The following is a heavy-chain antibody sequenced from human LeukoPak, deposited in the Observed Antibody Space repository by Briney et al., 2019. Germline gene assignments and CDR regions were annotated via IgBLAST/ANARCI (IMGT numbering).Heavy chain of an antibody. J-gene: IGHJ4*02. V-gene: IGHV3-23*01. CDR1: GFTFSRYA. CDR3: AEEGVYGDNYGEFDY. CDR2: ISSSADRT. Sequence: PGGSLRLSCAASGFTFSRYAMSWVRQTPGKGLEWVSAISSSADRTYYGDSVKGRFTISRDNSKNTLYLQMNSLRAEDTAIYYCAEEGVYGDNYGEFDYWGQGTLVTVSS. D-gene: IGHD5-18*01.